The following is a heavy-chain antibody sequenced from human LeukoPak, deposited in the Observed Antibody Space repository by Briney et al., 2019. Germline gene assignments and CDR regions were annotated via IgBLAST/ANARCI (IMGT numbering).Heavy chain of an antibody. CDR3: ARDSVTMVRGVIKGYGMDV. V-gene: IGHV3-21*01. Sequence: GGSLRLSCAASGFTFSSYSMNWVRQAPGKGLEWVSSISSSSSYIYYADSVKGRFTISRDNAKNSLYLQMNSLRAEDTAVYYCARDSVTMVRGVIKGYGMDVWGQGTTVTVSS. J-gene: IGHJ6*02. D-gene: IGHD3-10*01. CDR1: GFTFSSYS. CDR2: ISSSSSYI.